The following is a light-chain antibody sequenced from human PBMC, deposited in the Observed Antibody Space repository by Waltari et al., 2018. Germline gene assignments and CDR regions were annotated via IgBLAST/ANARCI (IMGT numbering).Light chain of an antibody. J-gene: IGKJ4*01. V-gene: IGKV3-20*01. Sequence: EIVLTQSPGTLSLSPGERANLSCRASQSVTSISLTWYQQKFGQAPRLLIYGTSSRATGIPDRFSGSGSGTDFTLTISRLEPEDFAVYYCQQYDGEVVTFGGGTKVEI. CDR2: GTS. CDR1: QSVTSIS. CDR3: QQYDGEVVT.